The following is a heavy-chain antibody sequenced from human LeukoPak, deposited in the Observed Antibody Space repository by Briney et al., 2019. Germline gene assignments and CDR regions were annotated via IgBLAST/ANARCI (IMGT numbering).Heavy chain of an antibody. J-gene: IGHJ4*02. CDR3: AKDLQYTSGWNFDY. CDR2: ISYDGSNK. V-gene: IGHV3-30*18. Sequence: GGSLRPSCAASGFTFSDYGMHWVRQAPGKGLEWVAIISYDGSNKYYGDSVKGRFTISRDNSKNTLYLQMNSLRPEDTAVYYCAKDLQYTSGWNFDYWGQGTLVTVSS. D-gene: IGHD6-19*01. CDR1: GFTFSDYG.